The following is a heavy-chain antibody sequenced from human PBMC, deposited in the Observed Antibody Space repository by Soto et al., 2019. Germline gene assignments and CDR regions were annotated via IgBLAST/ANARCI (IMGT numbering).Heavy chain of an antibody. CDR1: GASMTGSHW. Sequence: PSETLSLTCAVSGASMTGSHWWSWVRQPPGKGLEWIGEIYHTGSANYKPSLESRVTISVDTSKNQFSLKLSSVTAADTAVYYCARQNSGDYVWGSYRSNWFDPWGQGTLVTVSS. CDR3: ARQNSGDYVWGSYRSNWFDP. J-gene: IGHJ5*02. CDR2: IYHTGSA. D-gene: IGHD3-16*02. V-gene: IGHV4-4*02.